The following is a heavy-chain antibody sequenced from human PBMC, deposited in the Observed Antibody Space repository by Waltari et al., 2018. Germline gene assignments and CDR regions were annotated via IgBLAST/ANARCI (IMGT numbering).Heavy chain of an antibody. CDR3: ARDRSGSYSHWYGMDV. Sequence: QVQLQESGPGLVKPSETLSLTCTVSGGSISSYYWSWIRQPPGKGLEWIGYIYYSGSTNYNPSLKSRVTISVDTSKNQFSLKLSSVTAADTAVYYCARDRSGSYSHWYGMDVWGQGTTVTVSS. J-gene: IGHJ6*02. CDR2: IYYSGST. CDR1: GGSISSYY. V-gene: IGHV4-59*01. D-gene: IGHD1-26*01.